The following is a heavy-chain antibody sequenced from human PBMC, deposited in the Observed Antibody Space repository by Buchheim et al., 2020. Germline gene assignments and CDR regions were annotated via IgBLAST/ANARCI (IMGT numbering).Heavy chain of an antibody. CDR2: IDWDDDK. V-gene: IGHV2-70*15. CDR1: GFSLSTSGMC. J-gene: IGHJ3*02. CDR3: ARIRLSYYYDSSGYVTDAFDI. Sequence: QVTLRESGPALVKPTQTLTLTCTFSGFSLSTSGMCVSWIRQPPGKALEWLARIDWDDDKYYSTSLKTRLTISTDTSKNQVVLTMTNMDPVDTATYYCARIRLSYYYDSSGYVTDAFDIWSQGT. D-gene: IGHD3-22*01.